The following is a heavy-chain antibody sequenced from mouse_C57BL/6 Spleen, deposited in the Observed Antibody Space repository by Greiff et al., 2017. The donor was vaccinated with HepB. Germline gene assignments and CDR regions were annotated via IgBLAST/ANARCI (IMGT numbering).Heavy chain of an antibody. CDR2: IHPNSGST. CDR3: ARRDSSGDYFDY. J-gene: IGHJ2*01. V-gene: IGHV1-64*01. D-gene: IGHD3-2*02. CDR1: GYTFTSYW. Sequence: VQLQQPGAELVKPGASVKLSCKASGYTFTSYWMHWVKQRPGQGLEWIGMIHPNSGSTNYNEKFKSKATLTVDKSSSTAYMQLSSLTSEDSAVYYCARRDSSGDYFDYWGQGTTLTVSS.